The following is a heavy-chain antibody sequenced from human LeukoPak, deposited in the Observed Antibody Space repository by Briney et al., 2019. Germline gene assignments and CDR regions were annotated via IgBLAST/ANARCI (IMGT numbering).Heavy chain of an antibody. V-gene: IGHV3-21*01. CDR2: ISSSSSYI. CDR1: AFTFSSYS. Sequence: GGSLRLSCAASAFTFSSYSMNWVRQAPGKGLEWVSSISSSSSYIYYADSVKGRFTISRDNAKNSLYLQMNSLRAEDTAVYYCARGLRYCSSTSCHSDYWGQGTLVTVSS. D-gene: IGHD2-2*01. J-gene: IGHJ4*02. CDR3: ARGLRYCSSTSCHSDY.